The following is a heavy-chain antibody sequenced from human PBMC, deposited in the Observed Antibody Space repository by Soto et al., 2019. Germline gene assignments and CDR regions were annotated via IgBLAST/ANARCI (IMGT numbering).Heavy chain of an antibody. CDR1: GGSISSGGYY. J-gene: IGHJ1*01. CDR3: ARARRSSGWPEYFQH. CDR2: IYYSGST. D-gene: IGHD6-19*01. Sequence: PSETLSLTCTVSGGSISSGGYYWSWIRQHPGKGLEWIGYIYYSGSTYYNPSLKSRVTISVDTSKNQFSLKLSSVTAADTAVYYCARARRSSGWPEYFQHWGQGTLVTVSS. V-gene: IGHV4-31*03.